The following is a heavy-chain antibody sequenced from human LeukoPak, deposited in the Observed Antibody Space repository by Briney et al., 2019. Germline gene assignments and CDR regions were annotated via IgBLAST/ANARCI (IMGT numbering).Heavy chain of an antibody. CDR2: IDSDGSST. CDR3: ARSPVSRSLGVVTTRAYYFDY. Sequence: GGSLRLSCAASGFTFSSYWMDWVRQAPGKGLVWVSRIDSDGSSTSYADSVKGRFTISRDNAKNTLYLQMNSLRAEDTAVYYCARSPVSRSLGVVTTRAYYFDYWGQGTLVTVSS. CDR1: GFTFSSYW. D-gene: IGHD3-3*01. V-gene: IGHV3-74*01. J-gene: IGHJ4*02.